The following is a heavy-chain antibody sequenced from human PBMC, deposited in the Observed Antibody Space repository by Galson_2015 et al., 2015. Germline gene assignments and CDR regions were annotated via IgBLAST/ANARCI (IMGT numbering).Heavy chain of an antibody. Sequence: CAISGDSVSSNSAAWNWIRQSPSRGLEWLGRTYYRSKWYNDYAVSVKSRITINPDTSKNQFSLQLNSVTPEDTAVYYCAREPDSSSWTDRNWFDPWGQGTLVTVSS. J-gene: IGHJ5*02. D-gene: IGHD6-13*01. CDR2: TYYRSKWYN. V-gene: IGHV6-1*01. CDR3: AREPDSSSWTDRNWFDP. CDR1: GDSVSSNSAA.